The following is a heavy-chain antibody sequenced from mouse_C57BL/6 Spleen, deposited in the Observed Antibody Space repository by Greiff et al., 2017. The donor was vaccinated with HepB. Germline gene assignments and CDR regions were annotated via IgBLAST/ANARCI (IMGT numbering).Heavy chain of an antibody. CDR2: IDPENGDT. Sequence: VQLKQSGAELVRPGASVKLSCTASGFNIKDDYMHWVKQRPEQGLEWIGWIDPENGDTEYASKFQGKATITADTSSKTAYLQLSSLTSEDTAVYYCTTPLNYFDYWGQGTTLTVSS. CDR1: GFNIKDDY. J-gene: IGHJ2*01. V-gene: IGHV14-4*01. CDR3: TTPLNYFDY.